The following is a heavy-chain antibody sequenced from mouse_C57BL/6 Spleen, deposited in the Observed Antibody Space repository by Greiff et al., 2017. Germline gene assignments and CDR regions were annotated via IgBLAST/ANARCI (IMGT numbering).Heavy chain of an antibody. J-gene: IGHJ1*03. V-gene: IGHV5-17*01. CDR1: GFTFSDYG. Sequence: EVKLVESGGGLVKPGGSLKLSCAASGFTFSDYGMHWVRQAPEKGLEWVAYISSGSSTIYSADTVRGRFTISRDNAKNTLFLQMTSLSSEDTAMYYCARQRTWGYWYFDVWGTGTTVTVSS. CDR3: ARQRTWGYWYFDV. CDR2: ISSGSSTI.